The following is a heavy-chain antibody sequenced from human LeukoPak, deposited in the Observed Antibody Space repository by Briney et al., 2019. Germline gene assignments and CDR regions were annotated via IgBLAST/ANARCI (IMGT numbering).Heavy chain of an antibody. CDR2: ISSSSSYI. Sequence: GGSLRLSCTTSGFTFNSYSMNWVRQAPGKGLEWVSSISSSSSYIKYADSVVGRFTISRDNAKNSLYLQMNSLRAEDTAVYYCARVPYSGYHFDYWGQGTLVTVSS. J-gene: IGHJ4*02. D-gene: IGHD1-26*01. CDR3: ARVPYSGYHFDY. CDR1: GFTFNSYS. V-gene: IGHV3-21*01.